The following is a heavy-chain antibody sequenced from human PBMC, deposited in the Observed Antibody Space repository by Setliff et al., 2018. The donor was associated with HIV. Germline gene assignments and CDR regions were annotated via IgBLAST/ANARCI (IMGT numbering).Heavy chain of an antibody. CDR1: GNTFSSYG. CDR2: ISAYNGNT. Sequence: ASVKVSCKASGNTFSSYGITWVRQAPGQGLEWMGWISAYNGNTNYAQKLQGRVTMTTDTSTSTAYMELRSLRSDDTAVYYCARGWSEDTSMVQVEYFEHWGQGTLVTVSS. V-gene: IGHV1-18*01. CDR3: ARGWSEDTSMVQVEYFEH. J-gene: IGHJ1*01. D-gene: IGHD5-18*01.